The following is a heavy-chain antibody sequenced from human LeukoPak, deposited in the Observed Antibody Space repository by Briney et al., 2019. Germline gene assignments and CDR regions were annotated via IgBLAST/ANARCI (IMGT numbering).Heavy chain of an antibody. CDR2: ISYDGSNK. D-gene: IGHD2-15*01. J-gene: IGHJ4*02. V-gene: IGHV3-30*04. Sequence: PGRSLRLSCAASGFTFSSYAMHWVRQAPGKGLEWVAVISYDGSNKYYADSVKGRFTISRDNSKNTLYLQMNSLRAEDTAVYYCARMYCSGGSCYHPDRVDYWGQGTLVTVSS. CDR1: GFTFSSYA. CDR3: ARMYCSGGSCYHPDRVDY.